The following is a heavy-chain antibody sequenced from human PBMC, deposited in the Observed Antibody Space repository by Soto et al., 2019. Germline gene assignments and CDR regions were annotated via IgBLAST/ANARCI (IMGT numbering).Heavy chain of an antibody. J-gene: IGHJ6*02. V-gene: IGHV3-7*01. CDR1: GFTFTSYW. CDR3: GRDEVRNGVGV. CDR2: IKGDGSEK. Sequence: LRLSCVASGFTFTSYWMSWVRQAPGKGLEWVANIKGDGSEKKYVDSVKGRFTISRDNAHNSVSLQMNSLRAEDTALYYCGRDEVRNGVGVWGQGTTVTVSS.